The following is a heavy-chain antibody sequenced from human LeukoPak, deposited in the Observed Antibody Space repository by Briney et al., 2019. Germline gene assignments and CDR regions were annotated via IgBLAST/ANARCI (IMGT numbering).Heavy chain of an antibody. CDR1: GFTFSTYS. CDR2: ISSGSSTI. V-gene: IGHV3-48*04. Sequence: GGSLRLSRAASGFTFSTYSMNWVRQAPGKGLEWVSYISSGSSTIYYADSVKGRFTISRDYAKNSLYLQMNSLRAEDTAVYYCARELYGDYSFDYWGQGTLVTVSS. CDR3: ARELYGDYSFDY. J-gene: IGHJ4*02. D-gene: IGHD4-17*01.